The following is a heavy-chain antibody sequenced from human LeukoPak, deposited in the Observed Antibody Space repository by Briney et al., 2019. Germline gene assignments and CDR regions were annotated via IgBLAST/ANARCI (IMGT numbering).Heavy chain of an antibody. CDR3: ARGSALRGPFDY. J-gene: IGHJ4*02. D-gene: IGHD2-15*01. CDR2: INHSGST. CDR1: GGSFSDYY. Sequence: SETLSLTCAVYGGSFSDYYWSWIRQPPGKGLEWIGEINHSGSTNYNPSLKSRVTISVDTSKNQFSLKLSSVTAADTAVYYCARGSALRGPFDYWGQGTLVTVSS. V-gene: IGHV4-34*01.